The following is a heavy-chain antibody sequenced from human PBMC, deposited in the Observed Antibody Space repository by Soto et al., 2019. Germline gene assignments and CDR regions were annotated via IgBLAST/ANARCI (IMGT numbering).Heavy chain of an antibody. V-gene: IGHV3-33*01. D-gene: IGHD3-10*01. CDR1: GFTFSNYG. CDR2: IWYDGNNK. CDR3: ARDLQGSGSFYSPDY. Sequence: QVQLVESGGGVVQPGRSLRLSCAASGFTFSNYGMHWVRQAPGKGLEWVAVIWYDGNNKYYADSVKGRFTISRDNPKNTLYLQMNNLRAEDTAVYYCARDLQGSGSFYSPDYWGQGTLVTVSS. J-gene: IGHJ4*02.